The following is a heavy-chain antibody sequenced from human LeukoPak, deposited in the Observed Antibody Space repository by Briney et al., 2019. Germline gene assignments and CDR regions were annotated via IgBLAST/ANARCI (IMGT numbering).Heavy chain of an antibody. Sequence: PGGSLRLSCAVSGFTFGSYWMDWVRQVPGKGLGWVSRISSDGSTTTYADSVKGRFTISRDNAKNTLYLQMTSLRADDTAVYYCARKSTTKLLDYWGQGTLVTVSS. CDR3: ARKSTTKLLDY. CDR1: GFTFGSYW. CDR2: ISSDGSTT. D-gene: IGHD1-1*01. J-gene: IGHJ4*02. V-gene: IGHV3-74*01.